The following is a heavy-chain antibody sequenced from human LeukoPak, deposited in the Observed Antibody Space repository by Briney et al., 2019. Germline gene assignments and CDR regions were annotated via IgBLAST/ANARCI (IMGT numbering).Heavy chain of an antibody. Sequence: GGSLRLSCAASGFTFASYSMNWVRQAPGKGLEWVSSISGDSTYIYNAGSVKGRFTISRDNAQASLYLQMISLGADDTAVYYCARVSGRLERQSDLDYWGQGALVIVSS. CDR2: ISGDSTYI. CDR3: ARVSGRLERQSDLDY. V-gene: IGHV3-21*01. CDR1: GFTFASYS. D-gene: IGHD1-1*01. J-gene: IGHJ4*02.